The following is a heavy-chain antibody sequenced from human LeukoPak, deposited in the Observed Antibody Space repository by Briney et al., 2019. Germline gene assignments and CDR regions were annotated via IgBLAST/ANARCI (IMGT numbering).Heavy chain of an antibody. CDR3: ARDLTGGFYYMDV. J-gene: IGHJ6*03. Sequence: GASVKVSCKASGYTFTGYYMHWVPQAPGQGLEWMGWINPNSGGTNYTQKFQGRVTMTRDTSISTAYMELSRLRSDDTAVYYCARDLTGGFYYMDVWGKGTTVTVSS. V-gene: IGHV1-2*02. D-gene: IGHD7-27*01. CDR1: GYTFTGYY. CDR2: INPNSGGT.